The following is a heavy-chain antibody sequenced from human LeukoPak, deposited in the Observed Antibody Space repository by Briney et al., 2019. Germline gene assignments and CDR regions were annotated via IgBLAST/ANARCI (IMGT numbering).Heavy chain of an antibody. D-gene: IGHD1-1*01. CDR1: GYTFRSYG. V-gene: IGHV1-18*01. CDR3: ASASGTRYYGLDV. CDR2: TSGYNGKT. Sequence: GASVKVSCKASGYTFRSYGINWVRQAPRQGLEWMGWTSGYNGKTDYAQKLQGRVTMTTDTSTSTAYMELRNLTSEDTAIYYCASASGTRYYGLDVWAQGTTVTVSS. J-gene: IGHJ6*02.